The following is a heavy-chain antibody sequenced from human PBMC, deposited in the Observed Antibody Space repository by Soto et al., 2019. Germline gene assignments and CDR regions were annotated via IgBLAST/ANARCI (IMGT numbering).Heavy chain of an antibody. CDR1: GFTFSSYA. Sequence: GGSLRLSCAASGFTFSSYAMSWVRQAPGKGLEWVSAISGSGGSTYYADSVKGRFTISRDNSKNTLYLQMNSLRAEDTAVYYCAKGGDIVLMVYAIDYYYYGMDVWGQGTTVPVSS. V-gene: IGHV3-23*01. D-gene: IGHD2-8*01. J-gene: IGHJ6*02. CDR2: ISGSGGST. CDR3: AKGGDIVLMVYAIDYYYYGMDV.